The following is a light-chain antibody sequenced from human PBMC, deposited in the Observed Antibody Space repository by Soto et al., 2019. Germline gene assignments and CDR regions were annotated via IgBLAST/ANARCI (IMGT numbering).Light chain of an antibody. V-gene: IGLV2-11*01. CDR3: CSYAGSYTLI. CDR2: DVS. Sequence: QSALTQPRSVSGSPGQSVTISCTGTSTNVGSYNFVSWYQQHQGKAPKFMIYDVSRRPSGVPDRFSGSRSGNTASLTISGLQAEDEADYYCCSYAGSYTLIFGGGTQLTVL. J-gene: IGLJ2*01. CDR1: STNVGSYNF.